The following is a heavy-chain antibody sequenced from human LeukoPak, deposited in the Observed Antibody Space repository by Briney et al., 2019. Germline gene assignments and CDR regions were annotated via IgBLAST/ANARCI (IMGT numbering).Heavy chain of an antibody. CDR1: GFTFSSYS. J-gene: IGHJ4*02. Sequence: GGSLRLSCAASGFTFSSYSMNWVRQAPGKGLEWVSYISSSSSTVYYADSVKGRFTISRDNAKNSLYLQMNSLRDEDTAVYYCARAEPYSSSWFASFDYWGQGTLVTVSS. CDR2: ISSSSSTV. CDR3: ARAEPYSSSWFASFDY. D-gene: IGHD6-13*01. V-gene: IGHV3-48*02.